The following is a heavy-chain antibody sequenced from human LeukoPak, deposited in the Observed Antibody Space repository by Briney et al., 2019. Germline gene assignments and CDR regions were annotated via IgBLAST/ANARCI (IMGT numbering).Heavy chain of an antibody. CDR2: VNGNGGST. D-gene: IGHD5-24*01. V-gene: IGHV3-23*01. Sequence: HSGGSLRLSCAASGFSFSTYAMSWVRQAPGKGLEWVSGVNGNGGSTSYADSVKGRFTIFRDNSKNTVYLQMNSLRAEDTAVYYCARVPLRETKRWLQLWYYFDYWGQGTLVTVSS. CDR1: GFSFSTYA. CDR3: ARVPLRETKRWLQLWYYFDY. J-gene: IGHJ4*02.